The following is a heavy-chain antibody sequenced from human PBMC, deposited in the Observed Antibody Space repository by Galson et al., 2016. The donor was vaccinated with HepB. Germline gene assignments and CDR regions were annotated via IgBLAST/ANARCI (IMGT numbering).Heavy chain of an antibody. CDR2: ISQNEAER. V-gene: IGHV3-7*03. CDR3: ARDGGYHSAPSPYDIDV. D-gene: IGHD3-16*01. Sequence: SLRLSCAASGFPFSRYGMTWVRQAPGKGLEWVSTISQNEAERYYVDSVKGRFTISRDNAKNTLYLQMNSLRAEDTAVYYCARDGGYHSAPSPYDIDVWGQGTPVTVSS. J-gene: IGHJ6*02. CDR1: GFPFSRYG.